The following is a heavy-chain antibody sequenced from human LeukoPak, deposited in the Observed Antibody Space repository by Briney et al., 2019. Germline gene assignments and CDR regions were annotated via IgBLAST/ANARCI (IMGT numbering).Heavy chain of an antibody. CDR2: ISSSTSHT. V-gene: IGHV3-11*03. CDR1: GFTFSDYY. Sequence: PGGSLRLSCAASGFTFSDYYMNWIRQAPGKGLEWVSYISSSTSHTKYADSVKGRFTISRDNARNSLFLQMNSLRAEDTAVYYCARFRLAFDYWGQGTLVTVSS. J-gene: IGHJ4*02. CDR3: ARFRLAFDY.